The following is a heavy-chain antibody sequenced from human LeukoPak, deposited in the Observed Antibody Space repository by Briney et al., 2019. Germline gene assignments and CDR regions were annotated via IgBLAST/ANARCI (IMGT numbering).Heavy chain of an antibody. CDR3: ARACDGDCYDAFDI. J-gene: IGHJ3*02. CDR1: GGSISSYY. D-gene: IGHD2-21*02. CDR2: IYYSGST. V-gene: IGHV4-59*01. Sequence: SETLSLTCTVSGGSISSYYWSWIRQPPVKGLEWIGYIYYSGSTNYNPSLKSRVTISVDTSKHQFSLKLSSVTAADTAVYYCARACDGDCYDAFDIWGQGTMVTVSS.